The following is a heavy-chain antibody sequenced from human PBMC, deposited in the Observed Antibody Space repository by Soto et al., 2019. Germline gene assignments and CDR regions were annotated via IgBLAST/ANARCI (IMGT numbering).Heavy chain of an antibody. J-gene: IGHJ4*02. CDR2: IYYSGST. D-gene: IGHD3-10*01. CDR3: ARGYITMVRGVDY. CDR1: GGSISSGGYY. Sequence: TLSLTCTVSGGSISSGGYYWSWIRQHPGKGLEWIGYIYYSGSTYYNPSLKSRVTISVDTSKNQFSLKLSSVTAADTAVYYCARGYITMVRGVDYWGQGTSVTVSS. V-gene: IGHV4-31*03.